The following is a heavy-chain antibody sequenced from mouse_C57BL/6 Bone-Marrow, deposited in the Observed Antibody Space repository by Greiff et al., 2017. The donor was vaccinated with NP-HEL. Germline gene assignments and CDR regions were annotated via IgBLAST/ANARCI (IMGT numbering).Heavy chain of an antibody. D-gene: IGHD2-1*01. V-gene: IGHV5-4*03. CDR1: GFTFSSYA. Sequence: DVKVEESGGGLVKPGGSLKLSCAASGFTFSSYAMSWVRQTPEKRLEWVATISDGGSYTDYPDNVKGRFTISRDNAKNKLYLQMSHLKSEDTAMYACARASLYGNSVDYWGQGTTLTVSS. CDR2: ISDGGSYT. CDR3: ARASLYGNSVDY. J-gene: IGHJ2*01.